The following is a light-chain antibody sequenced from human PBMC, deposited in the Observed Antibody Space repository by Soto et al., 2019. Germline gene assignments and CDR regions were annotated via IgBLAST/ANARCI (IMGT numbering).Light chain of an antibody. V-gene: IGLV2-8*01. CDR1: SSDVGAYNY. CDR3: SSVAGINIL. CDR2: EVN. Sequence: QSALTRPASASGFHGQAGSISYTETSSDVGAYNYVSWYQQHPGKAPKLMISEVNKRPSGVPDRFSGSKSGNTASLTVSGLQAEDEADYYCSSVAGINILFGTGTKVTVL. J-gene: IGLJ1*01.